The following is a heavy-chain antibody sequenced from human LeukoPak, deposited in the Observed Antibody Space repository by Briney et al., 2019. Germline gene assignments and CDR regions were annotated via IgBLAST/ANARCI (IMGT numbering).Heavy chain of an antibody. Sequence: GGSLRLSCAASGFTFSSYAMHWVRQAPGKGLEWVAVISYDGSNKYYADSVKGRFTISRDNSKNTLYLQMNSLRAEDTAVYYCAREGDGVSVTMIVVGYFDYWGQGTLVTVSS. CDR3: AREGDGVSVTMIVVGYFDY. V-gene: IGHV3-30-3*01. CDR1: GFTFSSYA. D-gene: IGHD3-22*01. CDR2: ISYDGSNK. J-gene: IGHJ4*02.